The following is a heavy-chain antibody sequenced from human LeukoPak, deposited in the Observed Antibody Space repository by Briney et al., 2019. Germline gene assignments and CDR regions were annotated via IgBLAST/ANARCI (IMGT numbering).Heavy chain of an antibody. CDR2: IHYSGTT. V-gene: IGHV4-59*08. D-gene: IGHD3-9*01. J-gene: IGHJ4*02. CDR3: ATGRSIRYFDY. Sequence: SETLSLTCTVSGVSIFSYYWNWIWQPPGQGLEWIGYIHYSGTTNYNPSLKSRVSISIDTSKSQFSLKLTSATAADTAIYYCATGRSIRYFDYWGQGTLLSVSS. CDR1: GVSIFSYY.